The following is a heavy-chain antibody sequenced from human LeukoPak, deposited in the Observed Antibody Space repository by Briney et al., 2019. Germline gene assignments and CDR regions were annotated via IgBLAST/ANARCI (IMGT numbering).Heavy chain of an antibody. V-gene: IGHV4-59*01. Sequence: SETLSLTCTVSGGSISSYYWSWIRQPPGKGLEWIGYIYYSGSTNYNPSLKSRVTISVDTSKNQFSLKLSSVTAADTAVYYCASLTIFGVVRYMDVWGKGTTVTIPS. CDR3: ASLTIFGVVRYMDV. CDR2: IYYSGST. D-gene: IGHD3-3*01. CDR1: GGSISSYY. J-gene: IGHJ6*03.